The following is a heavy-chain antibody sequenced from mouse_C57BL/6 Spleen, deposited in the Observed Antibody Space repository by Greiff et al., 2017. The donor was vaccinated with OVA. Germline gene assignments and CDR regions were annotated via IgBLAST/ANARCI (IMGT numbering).Heavy chain of an antibody. CDR2: ISSGGDYI. Sequence: EVKLMESGEGLVKPGGSLKLSCAASGFTFSSYAMSWVRQTPEKRLEWVAYISSGGDYIYYADTVKGRFTISRDNARNTLYLQMSSLKSEDTAMYYCTRDHGGYAMDYWGQGTSVTVSS. CDR1: GFTFSSYA. J-gene: IGHJ4*01. V-gene: IGHV5-9-1*02. CDR3: TRDHGGYAMDY.